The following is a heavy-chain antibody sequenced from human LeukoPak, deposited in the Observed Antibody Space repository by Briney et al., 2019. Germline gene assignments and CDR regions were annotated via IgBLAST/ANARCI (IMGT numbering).Heavy chain of an antibody. CDR2: FDSENNKM. V-gene: IGHV1-24*01. Sequence: ASVKVSCKISEYSLSDLSIHWVRETPGEGLEWMGGFDSENNKMVYSQKFQGRLTLTEDTSADTAYMELTSLRSEDTAVYFCATDRVYRSSGRSWGFDYWGQGTLVIVFS. CDR1: EYSLSDLS. D-gene: IGHD6-19*01. CDR3: ATDRVYRSSGRSWGFDY. J-gene: IGHJ4*02.